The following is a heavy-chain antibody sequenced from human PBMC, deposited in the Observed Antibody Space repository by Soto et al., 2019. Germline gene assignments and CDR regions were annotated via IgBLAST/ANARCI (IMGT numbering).Heavy chain of an antibody. CDR2: ISAYNGNT. CDR3: ARVDTAMIGFGAFDI. Sequence: ASVKVSCKASGYTFTSYGISWVRQAPGQGLEWMGWISAYNGNTNYAQKLQGRVTMTTDTSTSTAYMELRGLRSDDTAVYYCARVDTAMIGFGAFDIWGQGTMVTVS. D-gene: IGHD5-18*01. CDR1: GYTFTSYG. J-gene: IGHJ3*02. V-gene: IGHV1-18*01.